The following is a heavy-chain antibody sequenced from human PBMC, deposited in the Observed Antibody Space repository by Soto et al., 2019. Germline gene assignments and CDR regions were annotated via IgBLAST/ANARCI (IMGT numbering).Heavy chain of an antibody. CDR2: IKSKGDGETT. CDR3: AVDSSGYGPDFDD. Sequence: PGGSLRLSCAASGFTFSNAWMNWVRQVPGKGLEWVGRIKSKGDGETTDYPAPVKGRFTISRDDSKNTLYLQMNSLEADDTAVYYCAVDSSGYGPDFDDWGQGTLVTVSS. D-gene: IGHD3-22*01. CDR1: GFTFSNAW. V-gene: IGHV3-15*07. J-gene: IGHJ4*02.